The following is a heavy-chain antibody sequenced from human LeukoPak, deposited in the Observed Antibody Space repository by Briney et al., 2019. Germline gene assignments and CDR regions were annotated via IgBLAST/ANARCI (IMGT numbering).Heavy chain of an antibody. CDR1: GYSISSGYY. Sequence: PSETLSLTCAVSGYSISSGYYWGWIRQPPGKGLEWIGSIYHSGSTYYNPSLKSRVTISVDTSKNQFSLRLSSVTAADTAVYYCARDQGVIVVVPTSPSDIWGQGTMVTVSS. V-gene: IGHV4-38-2*02. CDR3: ARDQGVIVVVPTSPSDI. CDR2: IYHSGST. J-gene: IGHJ3*02. D-gene: IGHD2-2*01.